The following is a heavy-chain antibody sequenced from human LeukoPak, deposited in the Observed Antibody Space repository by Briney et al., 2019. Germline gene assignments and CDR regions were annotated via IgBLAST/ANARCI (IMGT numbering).Heavy chain of an antibody. J-gene: IGHJ4*02. CDR2: ISGSGGST. Sequence: GGSLRLSCAASGFTFSSYAMSWVRQAPGKGLEWVSAISGSGGSTYYADSVKGRFTIPRDNSKNTLYLQMNSLRAEDTAVDYCASGWGTDYYFDYWGQGTLVTVSS. D-gene: IGHD1-1*01. V-gene: IGHV3-23*01. CDR3: ASGWGTDYYFDY. CDR1: GFTFSSYA.